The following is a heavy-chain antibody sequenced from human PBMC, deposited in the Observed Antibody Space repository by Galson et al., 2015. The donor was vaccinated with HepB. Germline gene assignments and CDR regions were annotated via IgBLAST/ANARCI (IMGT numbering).Heavy chain of an antibody. J-gene: IGHJ5*02. CDR2: ISAYNRYT. Sequence: SVKVSCKASGYTFSTYSITWVRQAPGQGLEWMGWISAYNRYTNYAQKFQGRVTMTTDTSTNTAYMELRRLRSDDTAVYYCARGVVVAVVGANLNNWFDPWGQGTLVTVSS. V-gene: IGHV1-18*01. CDR3: ARGVVVAVVGANLNNWFDP. D-gene: IGHD2-15*01. CDR1: GYTFSTYS.